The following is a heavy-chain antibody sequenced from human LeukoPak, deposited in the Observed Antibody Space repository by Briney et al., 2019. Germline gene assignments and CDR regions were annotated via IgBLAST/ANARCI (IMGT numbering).Heavy chain of an antibody. D-gene: IGHD1-26*01. CDR1: GYTFTELS. CDR2: FDPEDGET. V-gene: IGHV1-24*01. Sequence: ASVKVSCKVSGYTFTELSMHWVRQAPGKGLEWMGGFDPEDGETIYAQKFQERVTITRDMSTSTAYMELSSLRSEDTAVYYCAADPLGIVGATNWGQGTLVTVSS. CDR3: AADPLGIVGATN. J-gene: IGHJ4*02.